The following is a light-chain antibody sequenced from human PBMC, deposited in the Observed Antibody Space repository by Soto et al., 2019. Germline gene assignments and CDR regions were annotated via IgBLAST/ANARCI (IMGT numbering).Light chain of an antibody. CDR3: QQYNNWLWT. V-gene: IGKV3-15*01. J-gene: IGKJ1*01. CDR1: QSINAH. CDR2: GAS. Sequence: EVAMTQSPATLSVSPGERVTLSCRASQSINAHLAWYQQKPGQAPRLLIHGASTRATGIPARFSGSGFGTEFILTISSLQSEDFAVYYCQQYNNWLWTFGQGTKVEIQ.